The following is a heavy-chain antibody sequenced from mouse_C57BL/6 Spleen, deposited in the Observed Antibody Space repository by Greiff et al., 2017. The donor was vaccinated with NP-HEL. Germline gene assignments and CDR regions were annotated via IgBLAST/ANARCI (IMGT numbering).Heavy chain of an antibody. Sequence: EVMLVESGGDLVKPGGSLKLSCAASGFTFSSYGMSWFRQTPDKRLEWVATISSGGSYTYYPDSVKGRFTISRDNAKNTLYLQMSSLKSEDTAMYYCARHDPYYAYWGQGTLVTVSA. CDR3: ARHDPYYAY. CDR2: ISSGGSYT. V-gene: IGHV5-6*02. CDR1: GFTFSSYG. D-gene: IGHD1-1*01. J-gene: IGHJ3*01.